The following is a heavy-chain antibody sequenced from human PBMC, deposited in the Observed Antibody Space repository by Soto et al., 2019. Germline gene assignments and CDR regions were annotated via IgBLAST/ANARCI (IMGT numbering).Heavy chain of an antibody. Sequence: QVQLVQSGAEVKKPGASVKVSCKASGYTFTTYYINWVQQAPGQGLEWMGWINPNTGATNYAQKFQGWVTLTRDTSVTTAYMEVSRLTSGDTAVYFCARSVTTHLAADFWGQGTLVTVSS. V-gene: IGHV1-2*04. CDR2: INPNTGAT. J-gene: IGHJ4*02. CDR1: GYTFTTYY. CDR3: ARSVTTHLAADF. D-gene: IGHD4-17*01.